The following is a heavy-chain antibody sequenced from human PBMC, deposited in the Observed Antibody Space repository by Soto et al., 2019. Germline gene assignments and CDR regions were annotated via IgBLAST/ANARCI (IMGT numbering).Heavy chain of an antibody. CDR3: AKGGGSARDFDY. Sequence: ALRLSCTGSGFTFGNYGMHWVRQAPGKGLEWVASTSYDGNNKYYADSLKGRFTISRDNSKKMVYLQMTSLGREDTAVYYCAKGGGSARDFDYWGQGALVTVSS. J-gene: IGHJ4*01. CDR1: GFTFGNYG. CDR2: TSYDGNNK. D-gene: IGHD1-26*01. V-gene: IGHV3-30*18.